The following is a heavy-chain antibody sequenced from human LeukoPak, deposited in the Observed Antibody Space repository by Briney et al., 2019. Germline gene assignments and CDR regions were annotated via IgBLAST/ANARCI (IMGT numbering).Heavy chain of an antibody. CDR1: GGSISSGSYY. V-gene: IGHV4-39*07. J-gene: IGHJ4*02. D-gene: IGHD2-2*02. Sequence: SQTLSLTCTVSGGSISSGSYYWSWIRQPPGKGLEWIGEINHSGSSNYNPSLKSRVTISLDTSKNQFSLNLSSVTAADTAVYYCAREGYCSGTSCYNFNYWGQGTLVTVSS. CDR3: AREGYCSGTSCYNFNY. CDR2: INHSGSS.